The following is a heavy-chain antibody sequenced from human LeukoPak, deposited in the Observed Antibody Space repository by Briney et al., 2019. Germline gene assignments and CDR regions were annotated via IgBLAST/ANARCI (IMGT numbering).Heavy chain of an antibody. CDR2: IWNDGSNK. J-gene: IGHJ4*02. V-gene: IGHV3-33*01. Sequence: GGSLRLSCAASGFTFSVYGMHWVRQAPGKGLEWVGVIWNDGSNKYYADSVKGRFTISRDNAKNSLYLQMNSLRDEDTAVHYCARDRGNYYDYWGQGTLVTVSS. CDR3: ARDRGNYYDY. CDR1: GFTFSVYG. D-gene: IGHD2/OR15-2a*01.